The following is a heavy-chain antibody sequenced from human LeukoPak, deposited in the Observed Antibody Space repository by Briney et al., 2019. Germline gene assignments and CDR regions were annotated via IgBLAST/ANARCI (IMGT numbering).Heavy chain of an antibody. CDR1: GFTFSSYA. CDR2: ISGSGGST. CDR3: AKHSYCSGGSCYPNWFDP. Sequence: GGSLRLSCAASGFTFSSYAMSWVRQAPGKGLEWVSAISGSGGSTYYADSVKGRFTISRDNSKSTLYLQMNSLRAEDTAVYYCAKHSYCSGGSCYPNWFDPWGQGTLVTVSS. V-gene: IGHV3-23*01. D-gene: IGHD2-15*01. J-gene: IGHJ5*02.